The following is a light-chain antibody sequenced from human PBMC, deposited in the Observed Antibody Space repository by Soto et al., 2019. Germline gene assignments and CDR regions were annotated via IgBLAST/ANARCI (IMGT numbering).Light chain of an antibody. CDR3: QVWDSSSDHVV. CDR2: TNT. V-gene: IGLV1-44*01. CDR1: RSNIGFNT. J-gene: IGLJ2*01. Sequence: QSVLTQPPSASGTPGQSVNISCSGNRSNIGFNTVTWYQQFPGAAPKLLIHTNTQRPSGVPDRFSGSKSGTSASLAIRGLQSEDEADYYCQVWDSSSDHVVFGGGTKLTVL.